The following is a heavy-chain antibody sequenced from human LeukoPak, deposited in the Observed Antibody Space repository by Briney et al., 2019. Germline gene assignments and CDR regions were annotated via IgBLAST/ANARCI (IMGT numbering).Heavy chain of an antibody. CDR3: ARRWNYGRNYYIDV. CDR2: MYYSGST. J-gene: IGHJ6*03. D-gene: IGHD1-7*01. Sequence: SETVSLTCTVSGGSISSSSYYWGWIRQPPGKGLEWIGNMYYSGSTYYNPSLMSRVTVSVDTSKKQFSLRLTSVTATDTAVYYCARRWNYGRNYYIDVWGKGATVSGSS. CDR1: GGSISSSSYY. V-gene: IGHV4-39*01.